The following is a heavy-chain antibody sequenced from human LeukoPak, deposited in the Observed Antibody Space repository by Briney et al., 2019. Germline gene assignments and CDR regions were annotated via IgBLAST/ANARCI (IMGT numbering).Heavy chain of an antibody. CDR1: GGSISSYY. D-gene: IGHD4-23*01. CDR3: ARGNGDYGGYYYYYYMDV. J-gene: IGHJ6*03. Sequence: SETLSLTCTVSGGSISSYYWGWIRQPPGKGLEWIGSIYYSGSTYYNPSLKSRVTISVDTSKNQFSLKLSSVTAADTAVYYCARGNGDYGGYYYYYYMDVWGKGTTVTVSS. CDR2: IYYSGST. V-gene: IGHV4-39*07.